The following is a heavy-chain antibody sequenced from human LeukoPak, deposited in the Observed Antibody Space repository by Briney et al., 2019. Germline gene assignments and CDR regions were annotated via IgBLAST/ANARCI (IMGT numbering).Heavy chain of an antibody. CDR3: ATSKGLWFGSDSYYYYGMDV. J-gene: IGHJ6*04. CDR2: FDPEDGET. D-gene: IGHD3-10*01. CDR1: GYTLTELS. Sequence: ASVKVSCKVSGYTLTELSMHWVRQAPGKGLEWMGGFDPEDGETIYAQKFQGRVTMTEDTSTDTAYMEPSSLRSEDTAVYYCATSKGLWFGSDSYYYYGMDVWGKGTTVTVSS. V-gene: IGHV1-24*01.